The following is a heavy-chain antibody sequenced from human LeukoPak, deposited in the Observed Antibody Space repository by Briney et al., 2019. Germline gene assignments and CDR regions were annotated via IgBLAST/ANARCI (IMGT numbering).Heavy chain of an antibody. V-gene: IGHV1-2*02. CDR2: INPNSGDT. Sequence: ASVKVSCKTSGYTFTGYYMHWVRQAPGQGLEWMGWINPNSGDTNYVQKFQGRVTMTRDTSISTAYMELSRLTSDDTAVYYCARGYYDSSGFEYFQDWGQGTLVTVSS. J-gene: IGHJ1*01. CDR1: GYTFTGYY. CDR3: ARGYYDSSGFEYFQD. D-gene: IGHD3-22*01.